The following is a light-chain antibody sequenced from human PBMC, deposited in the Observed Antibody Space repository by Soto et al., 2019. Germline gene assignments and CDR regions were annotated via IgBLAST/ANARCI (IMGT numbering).Light chain of an antibody. CDR3: CSYAGSYTFGV. CDR1: SIDVGGYNY. Sequence: QSALTQPRSVSGSPGQSVTISCTGTSIDVGGYNYVSWYQQHPGKAPRLMIYDVSKRPSGVPDRFSGSKSGNTASLTISGLQAEDEADYYCCSYAGSYTFGVFGTGTKLTVL. CDR2: DVS. J-gene: IGLJ1*01. V-gene: IGLV2-11*01.